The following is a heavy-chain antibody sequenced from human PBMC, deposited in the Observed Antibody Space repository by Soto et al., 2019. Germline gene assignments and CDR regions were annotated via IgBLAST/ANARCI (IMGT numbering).Heavy chain of an antibody. CDR3: ARGDKGGFDL. V-gene: IGHV3-74*01. D-gene: IGHD2-21*02. CDR1: GFTFNYYW. J-gene: IGHJ3*01. CDR2: IHSDGSST. Sequence: EVQLVESEGGLVQRGGSLRLSCAASGFTFNYYWMHWVRQAPGQGLVWVSHIHSDGSSTTYADSEKGRFTISRDNAKNTLYLQMNSLRAEDTAVYYCARGDKGGFDLWGQGTTVTVSS.